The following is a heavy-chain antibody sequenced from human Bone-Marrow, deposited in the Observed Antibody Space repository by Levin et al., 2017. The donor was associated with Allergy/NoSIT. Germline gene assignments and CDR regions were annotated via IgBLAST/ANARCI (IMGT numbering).Heavy chain of an antibody. D-gene: IGHD1-7*01. J-gene: IGHJ4*02. V-gene: IGHV4-39*07. CDR2: VHYSGHT. CDR3: ARTSITGTPNS. CDR1: NASVGTTSYY. Sequence: SETLSLTCIVSNASVGTTSYYWGWIRQPPGRGPEWIGTVHYSGHTYYSPSLKSRVTMSLDASKNQFSLKLQSVTAADTAVYYCARTSITGTPNSWGQGALVTVSS.